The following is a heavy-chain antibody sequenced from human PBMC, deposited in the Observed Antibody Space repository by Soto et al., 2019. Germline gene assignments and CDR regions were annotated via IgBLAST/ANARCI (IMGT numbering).Heavy chain of an antibody. CDR2: SSSSSSYI. CDR3: ARDIGEMSAV. J-gene: IGHJ4*02. CDR1: GFTFSSSP. D-gene: IGHD3-10*01. V-gene: IGHV3-21*06. Sequence: PXGSLRLCCTGSGFTFSSSPMTWVRQGPGKGLEWVSSSSSSSSYIYFADSLKGRFTISRDNAKNSLYLQMNSLRAEDTAVYYCARDIGEMSAVWGQGTQVTVSS.